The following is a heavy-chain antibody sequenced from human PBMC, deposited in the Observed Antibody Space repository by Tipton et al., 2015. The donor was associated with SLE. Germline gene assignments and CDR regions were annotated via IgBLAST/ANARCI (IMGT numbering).Heavy chain of an antibody. D-gene: IGHD4-23*01. V-gene: IGHV4-61*02. Sequence: TLSLTCTVSGGSISSGSYYWSWIRQPAGKGLEWIGRIYTSGSTNYNPSLKSRVTISVDTSKNQFSLKLSSVTAADTAVYYCARDTVGWYSGAFDIWGQGTMVTVSS. CDR3: ARDTVGWYSGAFDI. CDR1: GGSISSGSYY. J-gene: IGHJ3*02. CDR2: IYTSGST.